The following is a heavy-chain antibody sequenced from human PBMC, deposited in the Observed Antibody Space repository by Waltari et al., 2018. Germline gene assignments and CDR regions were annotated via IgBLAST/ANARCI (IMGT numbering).Heavy chain of an antibody. J-gene: IGHJ4*02. D-gene: IGHD5-18*01. CDR2: INPNSGGT. Sequence: QVQLVQSGAEVKKPGASVKVSCKASGYTFTGYYMHWVRQAPGEGLEWMGRINPNSGGTNYAQKFQGRVTMTRDTSISTAYMELSRLRSDDTAMYYCARERQRIQLWLGYWGQGTLVTVSS. CDR3: ARERQRIQLWLGY. CDR1: GYTFTGYY. V-gene: IGHV1-2*06.